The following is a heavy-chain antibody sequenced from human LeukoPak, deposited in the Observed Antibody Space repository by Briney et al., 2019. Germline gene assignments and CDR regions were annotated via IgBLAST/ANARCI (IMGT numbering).Heavy chain of an antibody. CDR1: GGTFSSYA. Sequence: ASVKVSCKASGGTFSSYAISWVRQAPGQRLEWMGWINAGNGNTKYSQKFQGRVTITRDTSASTAYMELSSLRSEDTAVYYCAREWKWELPLLGYWGQGTLVTVSS. CDR2: INAGNGNT. D-gene: IGHD1-26*01. J-gene: IGHJ4*02. V-gene: IGHV1-3*01. CDR3: AREWKWELPLLGY.